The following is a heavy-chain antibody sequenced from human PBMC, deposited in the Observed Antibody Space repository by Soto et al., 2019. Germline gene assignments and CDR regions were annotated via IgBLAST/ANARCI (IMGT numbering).Heavy chain of an antibody. CDR2: INHSGST. D-gene: IGHD2-2*02. CDR3: ARGRIGYCSSTSCYTWFDP. Sequence: KSSETLSLTCSVYGGSFSGYYCSWIRQPPGKGLEWIGEINHSGSTNYNPSLKSRVTISVDTSKNQFSLKLSSVTAADTAVYYCARGRIGYCSSTSCYTWFDPWGQGTLVTVSS. V-gene: IGHV4-34*01. CDR1: GGSFSGYY. J-gene: IGHJ5*02.